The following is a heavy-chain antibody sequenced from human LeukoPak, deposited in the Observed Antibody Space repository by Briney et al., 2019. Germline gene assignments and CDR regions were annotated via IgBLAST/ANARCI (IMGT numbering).Heavy chain of an antibody. J-gene: IGHJ4*02. CDR3: ARFVSTGNFDY. V-gene: IGHV4-59*01. D-gene: IGHD1-14*01. CDR1: GGSISSYY. Sequence: SETLSLTCTVSGGSISSYYWSWIRQPPGKGLEWIGYIYYSGSTNYNPSLKSRVTMSVDTSKNQFSLKLSSVTAADTAVYYCARFVSTGNFDYWGQGTLVTVSS. CDR2: IYYSGST.